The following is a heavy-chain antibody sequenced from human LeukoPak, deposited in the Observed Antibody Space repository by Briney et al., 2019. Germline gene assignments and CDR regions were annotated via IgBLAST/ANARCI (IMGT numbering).Heavy chain of an antibody. CDR2: INHSGST. Sequence: PSETLSLTCAVYGGSFSGYYWSWIRQPPGKGLEWIGEINHSGSTNYNPSLKSRVTISVDTSKNQFSLKLSSVTAADTAVYYCARRHWLPQYFLFDYWGQGTLVTVSS. V-gene: IGHV4-34*01. CDR3: ARRHWLPQYFLFDY. J-gene: IGHJ4*02. CDR1: GGSFSGYY. D-gene: IGHD6-19*01.